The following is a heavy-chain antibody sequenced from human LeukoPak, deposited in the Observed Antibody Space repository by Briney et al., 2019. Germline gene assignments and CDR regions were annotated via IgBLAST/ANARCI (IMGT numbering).Heavy chain of an antibody. CDR3: ARDRSAVAVTFDY. CDR2: ISSSSSYT. Sequence: GGSLRLSCAASGFTFSDYYMGWIRQAPGKGLQWVSYISSSSSYTNYADSVKGRFTISRDNAKNSLYLQMNSLRAEDTAVYYCARDRSAVAVTFDYWGQGTLVTVSS. J-gene: IGHJ4*02. CDR1: GFTFSDYY. V-gene: IGHV3-11*06. D-gene: IGHD6-19*01.